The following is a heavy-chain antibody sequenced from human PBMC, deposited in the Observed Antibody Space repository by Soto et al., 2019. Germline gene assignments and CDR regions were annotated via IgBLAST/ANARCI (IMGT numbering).Heavy chain of an antibody. V-gene: IGHV1-3*01. D-gene: IGHD2-21*02. Sequence: GASVKVSCKASGYTFTRYAMHWVRQAPGQRPEWMGWINAGNGDTKYSEKLQGRVTFTRDTSASTTYMELSSLRSEDTAVYYCARISYISGDHDSYFLDYRGQRTPVTVS. CDR1: GYTFTRYA. J-gene: IGHJ4*02. CDR2: INAGNGDT. CDR3: ARISYISGDHDSYFLDY.